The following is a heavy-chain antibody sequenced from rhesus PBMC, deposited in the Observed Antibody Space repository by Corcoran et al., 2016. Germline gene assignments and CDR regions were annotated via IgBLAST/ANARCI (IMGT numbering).Heavy chain of an antibody. CDR3: ASGYCTGSGCYAFDY. Sequence: EVQLVESGGGLVQPGGSLRLSCAASGFTFSSYGMHWVRQAPGKGLEWVAFISYDGIKKYYADSVKDRFTISRDNSKNMLYLQMNNLKLEDTAVYYCASGYCTGSGCYAFDYWGQGVLVTVSS. CDR1: GFTFSSYG. V-gene: IGHV3-54*02. D-gene: IGHD2-21*01. CDR2: ISYDGIKK. J-gene: IGHJ4*01.